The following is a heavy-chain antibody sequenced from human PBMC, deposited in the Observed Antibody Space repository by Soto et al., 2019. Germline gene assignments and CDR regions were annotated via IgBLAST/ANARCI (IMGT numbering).Heavy chain of an antibody. CDR2: IYSRGDI. D-gene: IGHD4-17*01. Sequence: EVQLVESGGGLVQPGGSLRLSCSASGVTVSSNYMSWVRQAPGQGLEWVSVIYSRGDIKYADYVKGRFTVSRDNSKNTFFLQINSLRVEDTAVDYCARNVPVTTLGYWGQGTLVTVSS. V-gene: IGHV3-66*01. J-gene: IGHJ4*02. CDR3: ARNVPVTTLGY. CDR1: GVTVSSNY.